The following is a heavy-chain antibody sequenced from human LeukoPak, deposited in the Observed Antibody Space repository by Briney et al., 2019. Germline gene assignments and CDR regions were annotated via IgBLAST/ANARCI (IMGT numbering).Heavy chain of an antibody. D-gene: IGHD2-21*02. Sequence: ASVKVSCKASGYTFTRYYIHWVRQAPGQGLEWMGEINPSGATTTYAQKFQGRVTLTRDTSTSTVYMDLSSLRSEDTVVYYCATVNINCGGDCYKFDYWGQGTLVTVSS. J-gene: IGHJ4*02. CDR1: GYTFTRYY. CDR2: INPSGATT. CDR3: ATVNINCGGDCYKFDY. V-gene: IGHV1-46*01.